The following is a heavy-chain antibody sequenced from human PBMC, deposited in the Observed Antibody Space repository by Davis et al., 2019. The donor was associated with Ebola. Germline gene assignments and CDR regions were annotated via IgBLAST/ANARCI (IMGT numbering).Heavy chain of an antibody. J-gene: IGHJ4*02. V-gene: IGHV4-59*01. CDR2: IFSSGST. CDR3: ASGFGGWPLDS. Sequence: SETLSLTCAVSGGSMSTYYWSWIRQSPEKGLEYIGHIFSSGSTTYNPSLKSRLTISIDTSKNQFSLKLTSVTAADTAIYYCASGFGGWPLDSWGQGNLITVSP. CDR1: GGSMSTYY. D-gene: IGHD5-12*01.